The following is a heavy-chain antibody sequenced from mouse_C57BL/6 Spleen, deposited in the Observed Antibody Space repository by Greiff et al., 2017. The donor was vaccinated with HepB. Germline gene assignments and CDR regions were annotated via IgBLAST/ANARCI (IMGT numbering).Heavy chain of an antibody. CDR2: INPGSGGT. J-gene: IGHJ1*03. CDR1: GYAFTNYL. D-gene: IGHD1-1*01. CDR3: ARSLLRYWYFDV. Sequence: QVQLQQSGAELVRPGTSVKVSCKASGYAFTNYLIEWVKQRPGQGLEWIGVINPGSGGTNYNEKFKGKATLTADKSSSTAYMQLSSLTSEDSAVYFCARSLLRYWYFDVWGTGTTVTVSS. V-gene: IGHV1-54*01.